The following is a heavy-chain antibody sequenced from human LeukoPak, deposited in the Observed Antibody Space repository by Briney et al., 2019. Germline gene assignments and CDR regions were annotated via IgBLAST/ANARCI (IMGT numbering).Heavy chain of an antibody. D-gene: IGHD3-10*01. Sequence: SETLSLSCTVSGGSISSYYWSWIRQPPGKGLEWIGYIHFSGSTNYNPSLKSRVTVSDDKSKNQFSLKLSSVTAADTAVYYCARIFRGAYFDYWGQGTLVTVSS. CDR3: ARIFRGAYFDY. CDR2: IHFSGST. J-gene: IGHJ4*02. CDR1: GGSISSYY. V-gene: IGHV4-59*01.